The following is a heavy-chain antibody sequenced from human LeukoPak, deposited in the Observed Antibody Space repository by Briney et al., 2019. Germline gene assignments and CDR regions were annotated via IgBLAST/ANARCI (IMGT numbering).Heavy chain of an antibody. D-gene: IGHD4-17*01. CDR3: AKGGIGDYNSFDY. CDR2: ISYDGSNK. J-gene: IGHJ4*02. Sequence: PGGSLRLSCAASGFTFSSYGMHWVRQAPGKGLEWVAVISYDGSNKYYADSVKGRFTISRDNSKNTLYLQMNSLRAEDTAVYYCAKGGIGDYNSFDYWGQGTLVTVSS. V-gene: IGHV3-30*18. CDR1: GFTFSSYG.